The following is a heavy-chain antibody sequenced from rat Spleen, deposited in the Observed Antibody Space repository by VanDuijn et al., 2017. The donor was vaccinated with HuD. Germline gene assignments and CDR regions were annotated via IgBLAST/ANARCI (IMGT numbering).Heavy chain of an antibody. CDR3: ARDPATFAY. J-gene: IGHJ3*01. Sequence: EVQLVESDGGLVQPGRSLKLSCATSGFIFSDCYMAWVRQAPKKGLEWVATISYDGSSTYYRDSVKGRFTISRDNAKSTLYLQMDSLRSEDTATYYCARDPATFAYWGQGTLVTVSS. V-gene: IGHV5-7*01. CDR1: GFIFSDCY. CDR2: ISYDGSST. D-gene: IGHD1-2*01.